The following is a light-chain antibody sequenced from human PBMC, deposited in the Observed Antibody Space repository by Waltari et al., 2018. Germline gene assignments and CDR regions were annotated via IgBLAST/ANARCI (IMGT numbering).Light chain of an antibody. V-gene: IGLV1-51*01. CDR2: DNN. J-gene: IGLJ2*01. CDR3: GTWDSSLSIGV. CDR1: GSNTVSTY. Sequence: QSVLTQPPSVSAAPGQKVTIPCSRTGSNTVSTYVSWDQQLPGTSPKVVIYDNNRRPSGIPDRFSVSKSGTSATLGITGLQTGDEADYYCGTWDSSLSIGVFGGGTKLTVL.